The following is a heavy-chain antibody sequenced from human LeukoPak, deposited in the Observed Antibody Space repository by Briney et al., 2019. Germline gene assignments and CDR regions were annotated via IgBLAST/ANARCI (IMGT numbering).Heavy chain of an antibody. V-gene: IGHV3-7*01. CDR3: ASGDNGALDI. D-gene: IGHD3-10*01. CDR2: IKQDGSEK. Sequence: GGSLRLSCAASGFTFRRQWMMWVRQAPGKGREWLAKIKQDGSEKSYVASVKGRFTIPRDNAKNSLSLQMNSVIAEDTAVYSCASGDNGALDIWGQGTMVTVSS. CDR1: GFTFRRQW. J-gene: IGHJ3*02.